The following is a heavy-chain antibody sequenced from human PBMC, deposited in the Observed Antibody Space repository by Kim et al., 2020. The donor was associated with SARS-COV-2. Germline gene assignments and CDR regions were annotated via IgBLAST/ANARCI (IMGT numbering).Heavy chain of an antibody. CDR2: ISSSSSYI. CDR1: GFTFSSYS. J-gene: IGHJ4*02. V-gene: IGHV3-21*01. Sequence: GGSLRLSCAASGFTFSSYSMNWVRQAPGKGLEWVSSISSSSSYIYYADSVKGRFTISRDNAKNSLYLQMNSLRAEDTAVYYCARDRSGTTSIFDYWGQGTLVTVSS. CDR3: ARDRSGTTSIFDY. D-gene: IGHD1-7*01.